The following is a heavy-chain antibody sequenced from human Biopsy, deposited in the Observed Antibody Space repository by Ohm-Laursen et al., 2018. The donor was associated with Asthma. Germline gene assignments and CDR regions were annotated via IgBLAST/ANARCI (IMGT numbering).Heavy chain of an antibody. D-gene: IGHD4-23*01. CDR3: ARTHERWTSIQDDALDI. J-gene: IGHJ3*02. CDR2: ISYDGGNK. V-gene: IGHV3-30*03. CDR1: GFTFSTYD. Sequence: SLRLSCSASGFTFSTYDIHWVRQAPGKGLEWVAVISYDGGNKFYGDSVKGRFTLSRDNSRNTLYLQMNSLRVEDTAIYYCARTHERWTSIQDDALDIWGQGTMVIVSS.